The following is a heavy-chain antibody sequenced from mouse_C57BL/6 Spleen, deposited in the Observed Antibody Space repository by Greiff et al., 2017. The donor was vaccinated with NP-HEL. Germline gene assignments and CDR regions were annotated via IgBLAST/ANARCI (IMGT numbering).Heavy chain of an antibody. CDR3: ATTVVATEDYFGY. V-gene: IGHV1-59*01. CDR1: GYTFTSYW. Sequence: QVQLQQPGAELVRPGTSVKLSCKASGYTFTSYWMHWVKQRPGQGLEWIGVIDPSDSYTNYNQKFKGKATLTVDTSSSTAYMQLSSLTSEDSAIYYCATTVVATEDYFGYWGKGTTLTVSS. J-gene: IGHJ2*01. CDR2: IDPSDSYT. D-gene: IGHD1-1*01.